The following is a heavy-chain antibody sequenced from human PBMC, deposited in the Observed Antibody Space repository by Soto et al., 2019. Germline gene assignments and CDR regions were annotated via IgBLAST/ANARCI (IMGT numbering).Heavy chain of an antibody. D-gene: IGHD3-16*01. CDR3: ATDPGAFAGAMRD. Sequence: VQMVESGGGVVQPGGSLRLSCAGSGFAFSRFGMHWVRQAPGKGLEWVACITFNGSKEYYVDSVKGRFAISRNNSMNTPYLQMSSLGPEDTGVYSCATDPGAFAGAMRDWGRGTVVTVSS. CDR1: GFAFSRFG. V-gene: IGHV3-30*03. J-gene: IGHJ4*02. CDR2: ITFNGSKE.